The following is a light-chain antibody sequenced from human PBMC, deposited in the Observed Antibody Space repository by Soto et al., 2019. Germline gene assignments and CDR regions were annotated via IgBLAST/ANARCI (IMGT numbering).Light chain of an antibody. CDR1: QSVSSN. Sequence: EIVLTQSPGTLSLSPGERATLSCRAGQSVSSNLAWYQQKPGQAPRLLIYGASNRATGIPDRFSGSGSGTDFTLTISRLEPEDFAVYYCQQYGSSGTFGQGTKVDIK. V-gene: IGKV3-20*01. CDR2: GAS. CDR3: QQYGSSGT. J-gene: IGKJ1*01.